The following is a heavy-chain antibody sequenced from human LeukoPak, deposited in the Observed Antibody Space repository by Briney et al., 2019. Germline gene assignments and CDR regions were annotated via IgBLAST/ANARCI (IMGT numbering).Heavy chain of an antibody. CDR2: INHNGNVN. Sequence: GGSLRLSCAASGFTFSSYWMNWARQAPGKGLEWVDSINHNGNVNYYVDSVKGRFTISRDNSKNTLYLQMNSLRAEDTAVYYCARDEAVAGTFDYWGQGTLVTVSS. CDR3: ARDEAVAGTFDY. CDR1: GFTFSSYW. V-gene: IGHV3-7*01. D-gene: IGHD6-19*01. J-gene: IGHJ4*02.